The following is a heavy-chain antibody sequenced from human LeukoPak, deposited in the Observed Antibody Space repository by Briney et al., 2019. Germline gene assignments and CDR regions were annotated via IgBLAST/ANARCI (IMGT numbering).Heavy chain of an antibody. V-gene: IGHV4-38-2*01. CDR3: ARHNSALWGHYGSGTFDY. J-gene: IGHJ4*02. CDR2: IYHSGST. D-gene: IGHD3-10*01. CDR1: GYSISSGYY. Sequence: SETLSLTCAVSGYSISSGYYWGWIRQPPGKGLEWIGSIYHSGSTYYNPSLKSRVTISVDTSKNRFSLKLSSVTAADTAVYYCARHNSALWGHYGSGTFDYWGQGTLVTVSS.